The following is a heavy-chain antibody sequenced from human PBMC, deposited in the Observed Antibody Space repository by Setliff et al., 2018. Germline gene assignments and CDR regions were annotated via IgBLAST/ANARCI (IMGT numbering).Heavy chain of an antibody. CDR2: IYTTWST. CDR3: ARATGFFYVDA. D-gene: IGHD3-3*01. J-gene: IGHJ6*03. CDR1: GGSVGSDFSY. V-gene: IGHV4-61*09. Sequence: SETLSLTCTVSGGSVGSDFSYWTWIRQPAGKGLEWIGQIYTTWSTNYNPSLKSRVTISLDASKNEFSLRLTSVTAADTAVYYCARATGFFYVDAWGKGTTVTVSS.